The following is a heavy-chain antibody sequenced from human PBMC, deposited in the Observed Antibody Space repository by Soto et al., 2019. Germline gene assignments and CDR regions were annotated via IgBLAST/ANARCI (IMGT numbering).Heavy chain of an antibody. V-gene: IGHV3-74*01. CDR3: ARSNYPFYFDY. J-gene: IGHJ4*02. D-gene: IGHD4-4*01. CDR1: GFTFSSYW. Sequence: GGSLRLSCEASGFTFSSYWMHWVRQAPGKGLVWVSHINSDGSDTTYADSVKGRFTISRDNAKNTLYLQMNSLRAEDTAVYYCARSNYPFYFDYWGQGTPVTVSS. CDR2: INSDGSDT.